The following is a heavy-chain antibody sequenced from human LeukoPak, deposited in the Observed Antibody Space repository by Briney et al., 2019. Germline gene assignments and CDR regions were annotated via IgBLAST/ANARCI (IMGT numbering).Heavy chain of an antibody. CDR1: GYTFTSYG. V-gene: IGHV1-18*01. D-gene: IGHD3-3*01. J-gene: IGHJ6*02. CDR2: ISAYNGNT. Sequence: ASVKVSCKASGYTFTSYGISWVRQAPGQGLEWMGWISAYNGNTNYAQKLQGRVTMTTDTSTSTAYMELRSLRSDDTAVYYCARGPITTTYYYYCMDVWGQGTTVTVSS. CDR3: ARGPITTTYYYYCMDV.